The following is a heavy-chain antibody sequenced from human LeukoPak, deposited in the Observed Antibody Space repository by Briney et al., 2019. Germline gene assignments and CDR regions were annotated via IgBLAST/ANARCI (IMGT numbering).Heavy chain of an antibody. J-gene: IGHJ4*02. CDR1: GGSINNYY. V-gene: IGHV4-59*01. D-gene: IGHD2-15*01. Sequence: SETLSLTCSVSGGSINNYYWSWIRQHPGKGLEWIGYIDDRGSTDYNPSLKSRVTISVDTSKNQYSLKLSSVTAADSAVYYCARRYCSGGSCYSLDSWGQGTLVTVSS. CDR2: IDDRGST. CDR3: ARRYCSGGSCYSLDS.